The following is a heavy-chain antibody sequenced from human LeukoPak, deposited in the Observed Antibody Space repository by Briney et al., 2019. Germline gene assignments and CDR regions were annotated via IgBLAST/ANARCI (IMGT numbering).Heavy chain of an antibody. CDR3: ARERPGNYGLDY. V-gene: IGHV1-69*05. D-gene: IGHD4-11*01. Sequence: SVKVSCKASGGTFSSYAISWVRQAPGQGLEWMGGIIPIFGTANYAQKFQGRVTITTDESTSTAYMELSSLRSEDTAAYYCARERPGNYGLDYGGQGTLVTVPS. CDR2: IIPIFGTA. J-gene: IGHJ4*02. CDR1: GGTFSSYA.